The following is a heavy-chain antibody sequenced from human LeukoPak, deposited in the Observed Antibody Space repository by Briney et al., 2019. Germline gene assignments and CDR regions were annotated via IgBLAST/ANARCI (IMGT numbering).Heavy chain of an antibody. CDR2: VNPISGGT. D-gene: IGHD5-24*01. J-gene: IGHJ4*02. CDR1: GYSFTAYY. Sequence: EASVKVSCKASGYSFTAYYMHWVRQAPGQGLEWLGWVNPISGGTHYPQMFQGRVTITRDTSISTAYMELSRLRSDDTAVYYCARGGDGYNYVDSWGQGTLVTVSS. V-gene: IGHV1-2*02. CDR3: ARGGDGYNYVDS.